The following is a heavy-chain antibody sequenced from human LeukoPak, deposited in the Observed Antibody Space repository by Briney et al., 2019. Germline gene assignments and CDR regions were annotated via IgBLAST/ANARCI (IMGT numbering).Heavy chain of an antibody. D-gene: IGHD5-18*01. CDR3: ARDGTAMVPY. J-gene: IGHJ4*02. Sequence: SVKVSCKASGGTFSSYAISWVRQAPGQGLEWMERIIPIFGIANYAQKFQGRVTITADKSTSTAYMELSSLRSEDTAVYYCARDGTAMVPYWGQGTLVTVSS. CDR2: IIPIFGIA. CDR1: GGTFSSYA. V-gene: IGHV1-69*04.